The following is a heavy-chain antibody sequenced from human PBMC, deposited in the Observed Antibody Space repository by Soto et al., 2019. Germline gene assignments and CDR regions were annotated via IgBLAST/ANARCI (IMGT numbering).Heavy chain of an antibody. CDR1: RFTFSSYG. Sequence: GGSLRLSCAASRFTFSSYGMHWVRQAPGKGLEWVAVIWYDGSNKYYADSVKGRFTISRDNSKNTLYLQMNSLRAEDTAVYYCARAPREIVLTNSGYYYYYYMDVWGKGTTVTVSS. CDR2: IWYDGSNK. V-gene: IGHV3-33*01. CDR3: ARAPREIVLTNSGYYYYYYMDV. J-gene: IGHJ6*03. D-gene: IGHD2-8*01.